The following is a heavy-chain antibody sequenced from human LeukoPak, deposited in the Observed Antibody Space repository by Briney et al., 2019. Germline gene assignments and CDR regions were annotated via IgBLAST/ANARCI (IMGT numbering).Heavy chain of an antibody. V-gene: IGHV1-2*02. CDR2: INPNGGGT. Sequence: ASVKVSCKASGYTFTGYYMHWVRQAPGQGLEWVGWINPNGGGTNYAQKFQGRVTMTRDTSISTAYMELSRLRSDDTAVYYCARRKSGRGSPFDYWGQGTLVTVSS. CDR1: GYTFTGYY. CDR3: ARRKSGRGSPFDY. J-gene: IGHJ4*02. D-gene: IGHD1-26*01.